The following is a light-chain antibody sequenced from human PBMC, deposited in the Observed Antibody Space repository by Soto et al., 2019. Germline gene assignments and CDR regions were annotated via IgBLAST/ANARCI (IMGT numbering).Light chain of an antibody. CDR2: GTS. CDR1: QSVSRS. J-gene: IGKJ5*01. V-gene: IGKV3-11*01. CDR3: QQRRYWPPIT. Sequence: TESRPPLYFSRGDRAPLTCRARQSVSRSLAWYQQRPGQAPRLLIYGTSNRATGVPARFSGSGSGTDFTLTIISLEPEDCAIYYCQQRRYWPPITFGQATRLEI.